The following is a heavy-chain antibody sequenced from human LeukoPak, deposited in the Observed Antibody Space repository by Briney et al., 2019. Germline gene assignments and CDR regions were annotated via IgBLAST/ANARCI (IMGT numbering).Heavy chain of an antibody. CDR3: ARVGYYGSGSPRKKPYYFDY. V-gene: IGHV1-2*02. CDR2: INPNSGGT. J-gene: IGHJ4*02. CDR1: GYTFTGYY. D-gene: IGHD3-10*01. Sequence: GASVKVSCKASGYTFTGYYMHWVRQAPGQGLEWMGWINPNSGGTNYAQKFQGRVTMTRDTSISTAYMELSSLRSEDTAVYYCARVGYYGSGSPRKKPYYFDYWGQGTLVTVSS.